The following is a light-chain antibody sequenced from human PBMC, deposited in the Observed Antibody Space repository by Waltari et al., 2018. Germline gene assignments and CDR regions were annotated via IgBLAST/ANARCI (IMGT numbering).Light chain of an antibody. CDR1: QSVFNY. V-gene: IGKV3-11*01. CDR3: QQGSILPLT. CDR2: DTS. Sequence: VLTQSPATLSLSAGERATLSCRASQSVFNYLAWYQQKRGQAPRLLIYDTSKRATGIPARFSGSGSGIDFTLTISNLEADDFALYYCQQGSILPLTFGGGTKVEIK. J-gene: IGKJ4*01.